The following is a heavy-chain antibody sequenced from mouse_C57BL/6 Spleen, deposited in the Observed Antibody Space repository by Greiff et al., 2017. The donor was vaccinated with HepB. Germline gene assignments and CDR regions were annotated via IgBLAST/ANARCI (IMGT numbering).Heavy chain of an antibody. CDR3: ARSANWGEFPYYFDY. CDR1: GYTFTSYG. V-gene: IGHV1-81*01. J-gene: IGHJ2*01. D-gene: IGHD4-1*01. CDR2: IYPRSGNT. Sequence: QVQLKESGAELARPGASVKLSCKASGYTFTSYGISWVKQRTGQGLEWIGEIYPRSGNTYYNEKFKGKATLTADKSSSTAYMELRSLTSEDSAVYFCARSANWGEFPYYFDYWGQGTTLTVSS.